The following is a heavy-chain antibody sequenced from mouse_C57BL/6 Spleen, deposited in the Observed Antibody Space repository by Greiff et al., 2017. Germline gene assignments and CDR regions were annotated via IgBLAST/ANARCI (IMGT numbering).Heavy chain of an antibody. Sequence: VKLMESGAELARPGASVKLSCKASGYTFTSYGISWVKQRTGQGLEWIGEIYPRSGNTYYNEKFKGKATLTADKSSSTAYMELRSLTSEDSAVYFCARGYGYDQGYYFDYWGQGTTLTVSS. V-gene: IGHV1-81*01. D-gene: IGHD2-2*01. CDR2: IYPRSGNT. J-gene: IGHJ2*01. CDR1: GYTFTSYG. CDR3: ARGYGYDQGYYFDY.